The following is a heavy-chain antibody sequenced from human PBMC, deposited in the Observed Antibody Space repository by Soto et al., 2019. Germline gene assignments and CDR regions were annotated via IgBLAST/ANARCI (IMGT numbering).Heavy chain of an antibody. CDR2: INQDGSEK. Sequence: PGGSLRLSCAASGFTFNSNWVDWVRQAPGKGLEWVANINQDGSEKNYVDSVKGRFTISRDNAKNSLYLQMSSLTAEDSALYYCSKSLDYWGQGALVTVSS. V-gene: IGHV3-7*01. CDR1: GFTFNSNW. CDR3: SKSLDY. J-gene: IGHJ4*02.